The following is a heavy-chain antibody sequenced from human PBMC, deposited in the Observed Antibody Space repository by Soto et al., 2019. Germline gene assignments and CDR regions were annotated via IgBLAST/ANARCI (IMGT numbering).Heavy chain of an antibody. V-gene: IGHV1-18*01. CDR2: ISAHNGNT. CDR1: GYDFTTYG. J-gene: IGHJ4*02. CDR3: ARGRYGDY. D-gene: IGHD1-1*01. Sequence: QVHLVQSGAEVKKPGASVKVSCKGSGYDFTTYGITWVRQAPGQGLEWMAWISAHNGNTDYAQKLQGRVTVTRDTSTGTAYMELRSRRSDDTAVYYCARGRYGDYWGQGALVTVSS.